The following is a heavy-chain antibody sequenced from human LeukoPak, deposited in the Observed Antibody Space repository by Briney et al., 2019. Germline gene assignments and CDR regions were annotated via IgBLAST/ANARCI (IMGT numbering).Heavy chain of an antibody. CDR3: ARQLGYCSSTSCYADKVDY. D-gene: IGHD2-2*01. Sequence: PSETLSLTCTVSGGSISSSSYYWGWIRRPPGKGLEWIGSIYYSGSTYYNPSLKSRVTISVDTSKNQFSLKLSSVTAADTAVYYCARQLGYCSSTSCYADKVDYWGQGTLVTASS. CDR2: IYYSGST. V-gene: IGHV4-39*01. CDR1: GGSISSSSYY. J-gene: IGHJ4*02.